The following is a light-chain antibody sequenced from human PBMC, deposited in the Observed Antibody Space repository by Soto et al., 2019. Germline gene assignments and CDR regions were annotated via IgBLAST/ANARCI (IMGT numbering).Light chain of an antibody. J-gene: IGKJ5*01. Sequence: EIFLTQSPDTLSLSPGERATLSCRASQSVTNYIAWYQQRPGQAPRLLIYDASNRATGVPARFSGSGSGTDFTLTISSLEPEDFAVYYCQQRSDWPPITFGQGTRLENK. CDR2: DAS. CDR3: QQRSDWPPIT. CDR1: QSVTNY. V-gene: IGKV3-11*01.